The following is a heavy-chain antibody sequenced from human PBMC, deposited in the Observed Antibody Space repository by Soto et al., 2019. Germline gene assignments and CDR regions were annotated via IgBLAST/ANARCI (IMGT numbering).Heavy chain of an antibody. J-gene: IGHJ4*02. CDR3: ASGQQLVRNY. V-gene: IGHV4-30-2*01. CDR1: GGSISSGGYS. CDR2: IYHSGST. D-gene: IGHD6-13*01. Sequence: QLQLQESGSGLVKPSQTLSLTCAVSGGSISSGGYSWSWIRQPPGKGLEWIGYIYHSGSTYYNPSLKIRVTISVNRSKNQFSLKLRSVTSADTAVYSCASGQQLVRNYWGQGTLVTVSS.